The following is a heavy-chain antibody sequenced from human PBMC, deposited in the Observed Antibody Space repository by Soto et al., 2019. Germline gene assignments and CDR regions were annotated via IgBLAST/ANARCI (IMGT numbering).Heavy chain of an antibody. CDR1: GGTFNSYA. CDR2: IFPIFGTA. D-gene: IGHD5-12*01. CDR3: TRVGYTSGPTFDY. J-gene: IGHJ4*02. V-gene: IGHV1-69*01. Sequence: QVQLVQSGAEVKKPGSSVKVSCKASGGTFNSYAISWVRQAPGQGLEWMGGIFPIFGTAKYAQKFQGRVTITADDSTNTGYLELTNLTSEDTAVYFCTRVGYTSGPTFDYWGQGTLVIVSS.